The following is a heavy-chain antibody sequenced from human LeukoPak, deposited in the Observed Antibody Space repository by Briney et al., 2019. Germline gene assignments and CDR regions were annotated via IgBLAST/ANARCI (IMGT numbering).Heavy chain of an antibody. CDR3: AREDRRLGYYGSGSYPYFDY. Sequence: ASVKVSCKASGYTFTSYYMHWVRQAPGQGLEWMGIINPSGGSTSYAQKFQGRVTITADESTSTAYMELSSLRSEDTAVYYCAREDRRLGYYGSGSYPYFDYWGQGTLVTVSS. D-gene: IGHD3-10*01. CDR2: INPSGGST. V-gene: IGHV1-46*01. CDR1: GYTFTSYY. J-gene: IGHJ4*02.